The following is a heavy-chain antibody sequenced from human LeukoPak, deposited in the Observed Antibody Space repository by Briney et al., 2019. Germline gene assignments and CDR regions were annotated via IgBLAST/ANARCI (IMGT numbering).Heavy chain of an antibody. CDR2: MNPNSGNT. CDR3: ASTMVRGVITHYYYYGMDV. V-gene: IGHV1-8*01. J-gene: IGHJ6*02. Sequence: ASVKVSCTASGYTFTSYDINWVRQATGQGLEWMGWMNPNSGNTGYAQKFQGRVTMTRNTSISTAYMELSSLRSEDTAVYYCASTMVRGVITHYYYYGMDVWGQGTTVTVSS. CDR1: GYTFTSYD. D-gene: IGHD3-10*01.